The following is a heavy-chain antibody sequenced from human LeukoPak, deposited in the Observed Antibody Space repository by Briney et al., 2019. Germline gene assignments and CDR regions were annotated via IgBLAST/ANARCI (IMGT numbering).Heavy chain of an antibody. V-gene: IGHV3-53*01. D-gene: IGHD3-22*01. J-gene: IGHJ4*02. CDR1: GFTVSNNY. CDR2: IYSGGST. CDR3: ARSPELRLSYDTTGYYGYFFDF. Sequence: PGGSLRLSCAASGFTVSNNYMTWVRQAPGKGLEWLSVIYSGGSTYYAGSVKGRFTISRDNSENTVFLQMNSLRAEDTAVYFCARSPELRLSYDTTGYYGYFFDFWGQGTLVTVSS.